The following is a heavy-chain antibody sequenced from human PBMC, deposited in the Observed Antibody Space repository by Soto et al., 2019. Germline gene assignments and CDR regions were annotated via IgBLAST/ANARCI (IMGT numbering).Heavy chain of an antibody. V-gene: IGHV3-23*01. CDR3: ARESAAAPGCFDY. Sequence: EVQVLESGGGLVQPGGSLRLSCAASGFSFRLYAMNWVRQSPGKGLEWVSTISGSGGTTYYTDSAKGRFTISRDNSKNTVFLQMESLRAEDTAVYYCARESAAAPGCFDYWGQGTVVTVSS. D-gene: IGHD6-13*01. J-gene: IGHJ4*02. CDR1: GFSFRLYA. CDR2: ISGSGGTT.